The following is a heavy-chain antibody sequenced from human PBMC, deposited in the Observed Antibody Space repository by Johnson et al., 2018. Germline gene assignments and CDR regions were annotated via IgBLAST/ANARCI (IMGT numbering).Heavy chain of an antibody. Sequence: VQLQESGGGLVQPGGSLRLSCAASGFTFSNYAMTWVRQAPGKGLEWVSGISGSGDDTYYAAPEKGRFTVPRNNSKSTVYLQMNSLGGEETALYYWVKPAHISSWSMDVWGQGTTVTVS. CDR3: VKPAHISSWSMDV. CDR1: GFTFSNYA. J-gene: IGHJ6*02. CDR2: ISGSGDDT. D-gene: IGHD6-13*01. V-gene: IGHV3-23*01.